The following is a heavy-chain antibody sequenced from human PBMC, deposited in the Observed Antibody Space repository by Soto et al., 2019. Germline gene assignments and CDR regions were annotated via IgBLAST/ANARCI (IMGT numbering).Heavy chain of an antibody. J-gene: IGHJ4*02. CDR1: GGSISSGGYY. CDR2: IYYSGST. V-gene: IGHV4-31*03. Sequence: PSETLSLTCTVSGGSISSGGYYWSWIRQHPGKGLEWIGYIYYSGSTYYNPSLKSRVTISVDTSKNQFSLKLSSVTAADTAVYYCARDQFVVVVADLGYWGQGTLVTVSS. D-gene: IGHD2-15*01. CDR3: ARDQFVVVVADLGY.